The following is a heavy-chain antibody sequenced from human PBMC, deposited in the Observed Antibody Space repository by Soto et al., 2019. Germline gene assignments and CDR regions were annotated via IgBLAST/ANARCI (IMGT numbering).Heavy chain of an antibody. CDR3: ARAWYNWNYGEYNWFDP. CDR2: IYYSGST. J-gene: IGHJ5*02. CDR1: GGSISSGDYY. D-gene: IGHD1-7*01. V-gene: IGHV4-30-4*01. Sequence: QVQLQESGPGLVKPSQTLSLTCTVSGGSISSGDYYWSWIRQPPGKGLEWIGYIYYSGSTYYNPSLKSRVTISVDTSKNLFALKLSSVTAADTAVYYCARAWYNWNYGEYNWFDPWGQGTLVTVSS.